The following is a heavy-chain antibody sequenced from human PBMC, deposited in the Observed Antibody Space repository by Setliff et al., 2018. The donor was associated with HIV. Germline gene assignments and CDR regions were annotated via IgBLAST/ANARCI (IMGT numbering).Heavy chain of an antibody. Sequence: GGSLRLSCVASGFSFSRHYMTWVRQAPGKGLEWVANIKQDGSDIHYVDSVKGRFTISRDNAKNSLYLQMNSLRAEDTAVYYCARSHDYGDDRRLDYWGQGTLVTVSS. CDR3: ARSHDYGDDRRLDY. J-gene: IGHJ4*02. CDR2: IKQDGSDI. D-gene: IGHD4-17*01. V-gene: IGHV3-7*05. CDR1: GFSFSRHY.